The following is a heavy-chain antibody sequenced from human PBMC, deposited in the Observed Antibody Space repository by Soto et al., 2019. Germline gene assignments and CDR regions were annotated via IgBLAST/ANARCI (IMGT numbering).Heavy chain of an antibody. V-gene: IGHV4-31*11. CDR3: ARSPKLESYHFDF. D-gene: IGHD1-7*01. CDR1: GDSISRGGYY. J-gene: IGHJ4*02. CDR2: IYYSGST. Sequence: QVQLQESGPGLVKPSQTLSLTCAVSGDSISRGGYYWSWIRQHPGKDLEWIAYIYYSGSTYYNPSLRSRVTISVDTSKNQFSLKLSSVTAADTALYYCARSPKLESYHFDFWGQGTLVTVSS.